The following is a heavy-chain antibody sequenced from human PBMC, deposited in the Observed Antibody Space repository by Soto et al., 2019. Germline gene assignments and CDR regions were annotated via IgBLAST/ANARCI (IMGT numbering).Heavy chain of an antibody. Sequence: SETLSLTCTVSGGSISSYYWSWIRQPPGKGLEWIGYIYYSGSTNYNPSLKSRVTISVDTSKNQFSLKLSSVTAADTAVYYCARRYGSAIDYWDQGTLVTVSS. CDR3: ARRYGSAIDY. V-gene: IGHV4-59*08. CDR1: GGSISSYY. J-gene: IGHJ4*02. CDR2: IYYSGST. D-gene: IGHD1-26*01.